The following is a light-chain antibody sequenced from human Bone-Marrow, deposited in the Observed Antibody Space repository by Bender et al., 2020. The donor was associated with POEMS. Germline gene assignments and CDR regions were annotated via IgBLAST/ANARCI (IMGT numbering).Light chain of an antibody. V-gene: IGLV2-23*01. J-gene: IGLJ3*02. CDR1: TNDFGTYHL. CDR3: RSSAGSTSWV. CDR2: EAT. Sequence: QSALTQPASVSGSPGRSITVSCSATTNDFGTYHLVSWFQQDPHKAPNVIIFEATKRPSGVSNRFSGSKSGNTPSLTISGRQAEDEAHYYCRSSAGSTSWVFGGGTKLTVL.